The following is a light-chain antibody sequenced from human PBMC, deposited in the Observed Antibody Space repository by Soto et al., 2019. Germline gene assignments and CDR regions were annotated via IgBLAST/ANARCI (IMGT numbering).Light chain of an antibody. CDR2: GAS. CDR1: QNVTSNY. Sequence: ETVMTQSPATLSVSPGERATLSCRASQNVTSNYLAWYQQIPGQAPRLLIYGASSRATGIPDRFSGSGSGTDFTLTISRLEPEDFAVYYCQQRSNWPITFGQGTRLEIK. V-gene: IGKV3D-20*02. CDR3: QQRSNWPIT. J-gene: IGKJ5*01.